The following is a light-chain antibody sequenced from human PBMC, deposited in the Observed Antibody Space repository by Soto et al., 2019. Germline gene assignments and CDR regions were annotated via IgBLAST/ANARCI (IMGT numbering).Light chain of an antibody. Sequence: EIVLTQSPATLSVSPGERATLSCRASQSVTTNLAWYQQKPGQAPRLLIHDASTRAAGIPDRLSGSGSGTEFTLTIRSLQSEDFALYSCQQYNGWPLTFGGGTKVEIK. J-gene: IGKJ4*01. CDR2: DAS. V-gene: IGKV3-15*01. CDR3: QQYNGWPLT. CDR1: QSVTTN.